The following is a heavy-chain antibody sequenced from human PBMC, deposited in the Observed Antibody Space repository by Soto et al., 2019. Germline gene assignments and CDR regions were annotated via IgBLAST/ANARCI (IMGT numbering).Heavy chain of an antibody. Sequence: VGSLRLSCAASGFTFSSYGMHWVRQAPGKGLEWVAVIWYDGSNKYYADSVKGRFTISRDNSKNTLYLQMNSLRAEDTAVYYCAREYQLLSYYYYGMDGWGQGTTVTVSS. CDR3: AREYQLLSYYYYGMDG. CDR2: IWYDGSNK. D-gene: IGHD2-2*01. V-gene: IGHV3-33*01. CDR1: GFTFSSYG. J-gene: IGHJ6*02.